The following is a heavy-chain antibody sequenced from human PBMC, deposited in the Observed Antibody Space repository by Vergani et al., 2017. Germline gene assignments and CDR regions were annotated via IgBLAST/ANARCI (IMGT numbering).Heavy chain of an antibody. CDR3: ARGDYGILTSYRY. CDR2: INPSGGHT. V-gene: IGHV1-46*03. CDR1: GYTFSNYY. D-gene: IGHD3-9*01. Sequence: QVQVVQSGAEVKKSGASVKVSCKTSGYTFSNYYMHWVRQAPGQGLEWMGIINPSGGHTNYAQKFQVRVTMTRDTSTSTVYMELGSLRSEDTAIYYCARGDYGILTSYRYWGQGTLVTVSA. J-gene: IGHJ4*02.